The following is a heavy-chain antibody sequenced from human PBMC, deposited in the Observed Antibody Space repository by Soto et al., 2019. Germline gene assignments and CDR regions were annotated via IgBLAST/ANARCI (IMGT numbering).Heavy chain of an antibody. CDR1: GGSVISSSW. Sequence: SETLSLTCGVSGGSVISSSWCTWLRQSLGKGLEWIGEIYHAGSPNYNPSFQSRVIISLDKSKNNFSLRLTSVTAADAAIYYCARGSSFRGDFDIWGQGTTVTVSS. V-gene: IGHV4-4*02. CDR3: ARGSSFRGDFDI. J-gene: IGHJ3*02. D-gene: IGHD2-21*01. CDR2: IYHAGSP.